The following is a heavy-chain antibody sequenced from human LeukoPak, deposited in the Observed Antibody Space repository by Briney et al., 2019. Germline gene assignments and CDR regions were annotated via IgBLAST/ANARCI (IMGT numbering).Heavy chain of an antibody. D-gene: IGHD1-1*01. V-gene: IGHV3-11*06. CDR1: GFTFSDYF. J-gene: IGHJ4*02. CDR2: INGRGTYI. Sequence: GGSLRLSCAASGFTFSDYFMSWVRQAPGKGLEWLSYINGRGTYIDYAESLKGRITISRDNAQNLLYLQMNSLRVEDTAVYYCARSGREATEIDYWGQGPLVTVPS. CDR3: ARSGREATEIDY.